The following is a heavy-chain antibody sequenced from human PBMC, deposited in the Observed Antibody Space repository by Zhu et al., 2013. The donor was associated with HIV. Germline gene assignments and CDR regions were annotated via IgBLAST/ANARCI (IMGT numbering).Heavy chain of an antibody. CDR3: ARGEGYDNSGYWVY. D-gene: IGHD3-22*01. CDR2: IIPIFGTT. CDR1: GGTFSSHA. J-gene: IGHJ4*02. Sequence: QVQLVQSGPDVKKPGASVKVSCKASGGTFSSHAISWVRQAPGQGLEWMGGIIPIFGTTNYAQKFQGRVTITADESTSTAYMELSSLRSEDTAVYYCARGEGYDNSGYWVYWGQGTLVTVSS. V-gene: IGHV1-69*13.